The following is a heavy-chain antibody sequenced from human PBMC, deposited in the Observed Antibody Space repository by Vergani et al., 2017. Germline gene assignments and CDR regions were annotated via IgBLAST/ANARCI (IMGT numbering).Heavy chain of an antibody. D-gene: IGHD3-10*01. CDR1: GGSFSGYY. J-gene: IGHJ4*02. Sequence: QVQLQQWGAGLLKPSDTLSLTCAVYGGSFSGYYWSWIRQPPGKGLEWIGEITHTGSTSYNPSLKTRVTMSVDTSKNQFSLRLSSVTAADTAVYYCARGPLISYSSGNYYNYWGQGTRVTVSS. V-gene: IGHV4-34*02. CDR2: ITHTGST. CDR3: ARGPLISYSSGNYYNY.